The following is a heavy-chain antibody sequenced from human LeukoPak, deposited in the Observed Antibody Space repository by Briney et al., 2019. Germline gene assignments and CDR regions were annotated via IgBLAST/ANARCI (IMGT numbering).Heavy chain of an antibody. Sequence: PSETLSLTCTVSGGSISSSSYYWGWIRQPPGKGLEWIGSIYHSGSTNYNPSLKRRVTISVDTSKNQFSLKLSSVTAADTAVYYCARDAHSNGYSSSWGLQGGYYYYYMDVWGKGTTVTISS. CDR1: GGSISSSSYY. CDR2: IYHSGST. V-gene: IGHV4-39*07. J-gene: IGHJ6*03. CDR3: ARDAHSNGYSSSWGLQGGYYYYYMDV. D-gene: IGHD6-13*01.